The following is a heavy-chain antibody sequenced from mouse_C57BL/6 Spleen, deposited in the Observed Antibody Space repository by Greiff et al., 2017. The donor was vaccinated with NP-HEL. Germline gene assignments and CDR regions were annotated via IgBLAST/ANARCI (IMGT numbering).Heavy chain of an antibody. CDR2: IYPGDGDT. J-gene: IGHJ2*01. CDR3: AIIYYGYDEDYFDY. V-gene: IGHV1-82*01. Sequence: VQLQQSGPELVKPGASVKISCKASGYAFSSSWMNWVKQRPGKGLEWIGRIYPGDGDTNYNGKFKGKATLTADKSSSTAYMQLSSLTSEDSAVYFCAIIYYGYDEDYFDYWGQGTTLTVSS. CDR1: GYAFSSSW. D-gene: IGHD2-2*01.